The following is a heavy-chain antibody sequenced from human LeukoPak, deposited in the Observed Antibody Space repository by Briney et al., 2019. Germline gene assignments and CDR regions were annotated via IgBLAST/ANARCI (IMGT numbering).Heavy chain of an antibody. CDR2: MNGDETST. J-gene: IGHJ4*02. Sequence: GRSLRPSRAAARFTFSTYWMHWVRQAPGKGALCVSRMNGDETSTKYADSVKGRFTISRDNARHTLYLQMNSLRAEDTAVYYCARASTTVPNILDYWGQGTLVTVTS. CDR3: ARASTTVPNILDY. V-gene: IGHV3-74*03. D-gene: IGHD4-17*01. CDR1: RFTFSTYW.